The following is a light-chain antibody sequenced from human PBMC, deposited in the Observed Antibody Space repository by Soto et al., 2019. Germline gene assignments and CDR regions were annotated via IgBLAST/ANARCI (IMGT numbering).Light chain of an antibody. CDR1: QSLNNN. CDR2: HAS. Sequence: EIVMTQSPATLSASPGDRATLSCWASQSLNNNLVWYQQKPGHPPRLLIYHASTRAAGVPARFSGSGYGTEFPLTISSLQSEDFAVYYCQQFEQWPPLFSFGQGTRVEIK. CDR3: QQFEQWPPLFS. V-gene: IGKV3-15*01. J-gene: IGKJ2*01.